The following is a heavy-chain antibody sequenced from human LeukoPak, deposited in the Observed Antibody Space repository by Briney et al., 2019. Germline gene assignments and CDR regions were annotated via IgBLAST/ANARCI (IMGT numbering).Heavy chain of an antibody. CDR1: GFTFSSYS. D-gene: IGHD1-14*01. V-gene: IGHV3-21*01. Sequence: PGRSLRLSCAASGFTFSSYSMNWVRQAPGKGLEWVSSISSSSSYIYYADSVKGRFTISRDNAKNSLYLQMNSLRAEDTAVYYCVPDPLSGDDYWGQGTLVTVSS. J-gene: IGHJ4*02. CDR3: VPDPLSGDDY. CDR2: ISSSSSYI.